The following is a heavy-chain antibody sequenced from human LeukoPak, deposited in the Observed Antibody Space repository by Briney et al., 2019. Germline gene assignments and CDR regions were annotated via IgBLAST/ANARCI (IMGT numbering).Heavy chain of an antibody. J-gene: IGHJ6*03. CDR3: AKEGGVAPHPFLYYYYYMDV. CDR2: IYYSGST. V-gene: IGHV4-59*11. Sequence: SETLSLTCTVSGGSISSHYWSWIRQPPGKGLEWIGYIYYSGSTNYNPSLKSRVTISVDTSKNQFSLKLSSVTAADTAVYYCAKEGGVAPHPFLYYYYYMDVWGKGTTVTVSS. D-gene: IGHD3-3*01. CDR1: GGSISSHY.